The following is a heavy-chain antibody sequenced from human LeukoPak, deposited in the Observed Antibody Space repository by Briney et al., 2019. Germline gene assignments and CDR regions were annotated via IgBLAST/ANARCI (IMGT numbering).Heavy chain of an antibody. CDR3: AREDSRDALDI. D-gene: IGHD3-22*01. J-gene: IGHJ3*02. CDR2: IGYVGKTI. V-gene: IGHV3-48*03. Sequence: GGSLRLSCEGSGFTFSSFEMNWVRQAPGKGLEWLSYIGYVGKTIYYADSVKGRFTISRDDARNSLYPQMNSLRAEDTAVYHCAREDSRDALDIWGHGTMVTVSS. CDR1: GFTFSSFE.